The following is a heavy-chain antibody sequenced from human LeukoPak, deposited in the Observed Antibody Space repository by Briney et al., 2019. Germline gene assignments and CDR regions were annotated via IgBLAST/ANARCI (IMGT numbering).Heavy chain of an antibody. CDR1: GFTFSNAW. D-gene: IGHD3-16*02. CDR2: IKSKTDGGTT. J-gene: IGHJ4*02. Sequence: GGSLRLSCAASGFTFSNAWMSWVRQAPGKGLEWVGRIKSKTDGGTTDYAAPVKGRFTISRDDSKNTLYLQMSSLKTEDTAVYYCTTSYVWGSYRAFDYWGQGTLVTVS. V-gene: IGHV3-15*01. CDR3: TTSYVWGSYRAFDY.